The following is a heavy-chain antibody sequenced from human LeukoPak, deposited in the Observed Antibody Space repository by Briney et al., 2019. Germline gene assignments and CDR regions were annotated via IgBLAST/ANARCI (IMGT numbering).Heavy chain of an antibody. CDR1: GFTFRSYG. J-gene: IGHJ6*02. CDR3: AKVVRGGDFWSGYYYGMDV. CDR2: ISYDGSNK. V-gene: IGHV3-30*18. D-gene: IGHD3-3*01. Sequence: GRSLRLSCAASGFTFRSYGMHWVRQAPGKGLEWVAVISYDGSNKYYADSVKGRFTISRDNSKNTLYLQMNSLRAEDTAVYYCAKVVRGGDFWSGYYYGMDVWGQGTTVTVSS.